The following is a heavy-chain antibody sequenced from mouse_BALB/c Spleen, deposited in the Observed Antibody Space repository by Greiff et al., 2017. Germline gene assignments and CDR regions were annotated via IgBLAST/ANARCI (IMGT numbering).Heavy chain of an antibody. CDR2: ISSGGSYT. D-gene: IGHD2-1*01. CDR1: GFTFSSYT. CDR3: TRDDGNYAWFAY. Sequence: EVKLVESGGGLVKPGGSLKLSCAASGFTFSSYTMSWVRQTPEKRLEWVATISSGGSYTYSPDSVKGRFTISRDNAKNTLYLQMSSLKSEDTAMYYCTRDDGNYAWFAYWGQGTLVTVSA. J-gene: IGHJ3*01. V-gene: IGHV5-6-4*01.